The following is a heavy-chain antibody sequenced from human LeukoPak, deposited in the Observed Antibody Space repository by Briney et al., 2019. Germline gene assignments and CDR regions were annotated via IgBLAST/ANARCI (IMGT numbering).Heavy chain of an antibody. CDR3: AKGGIAAAGDPPDAFDI. Sequence: GGSLRLSSAASGFTVSRNYMSWVRQAPGKGLEWVSAISGSGGSTYYADSVKGRFTISRDNSKNTLYLQMNSLRAEDTAVYYCAKGGIAAAGDPPDAFDIWGQGTMVTVSS. D-gene: IGHD6-13*01. J-gene: IGHJ3*02. V-gene: IGHV3-23*01. CDR2: ISGSGGST. CDR1: GFTVSRNY.